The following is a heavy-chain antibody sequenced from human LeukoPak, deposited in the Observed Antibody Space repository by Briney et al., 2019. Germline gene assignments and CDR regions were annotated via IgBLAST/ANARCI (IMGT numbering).Heavy chain of an antibody. CDR1: GFTFSSFR. CDR2: ITSSGSST. D-gene: IGHD4-17*01. CDR3: ARVIGRYGDSAY. J-gene: IGHJ4*02. Sequence: RAGGSLRLSCAASGFTFSSFRMNWVRQAPGKGLEWLSYITSSGSSTYYAASVKGRFTISRDNARNSLYLQMNSLRAEDTAVYYCARVIGRYGDSAYWGQGTLVTVSS. V-gene: IGHV3-48*04.